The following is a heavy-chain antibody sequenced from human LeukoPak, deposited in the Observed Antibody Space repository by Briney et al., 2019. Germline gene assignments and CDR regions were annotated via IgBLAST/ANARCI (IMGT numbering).Heavy chain of an antibody. D-gene: IGHD6-13*01. J-gene: IGHJ4*02. Sequence: PGGSLRLSCAVSGFTLSSYWMHWVRQAPGKGLVWVSRIKSWERRTYYADSVKGRFTISRDTATNTLYLEMNSLAAGDTAIYYCAVLSSSGGYWGQGTQVTVSS. CDR1: GFTLSSYW. CDR2: IKSWERRT. CDR3: AVLSSSGGY. V-gene: IGHV3-74*01.